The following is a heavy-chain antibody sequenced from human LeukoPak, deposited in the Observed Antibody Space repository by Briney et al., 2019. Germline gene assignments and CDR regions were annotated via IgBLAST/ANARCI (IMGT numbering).Heavy chain of an antibody. D-gene: IGHD1/OR15-1a*01. CDR3: ARQKWEQQGRDYYFNGLDV. CDR2: IYHSGST. Sequence: SETLSLTCAVSGGSISSGGYAWNWIRQPPGKGLEWIGYIYHSGSTYYNPSLKSRVTISVDRSKNQFSLKLSSVTAADTAVYYCARQKWEQQGRDYYFNGLDVWGPGTTVIVSS. V-gene: IGHV4-30-2*01. CDR1: GGSISSGGYA. J-gene: IGHJ6*02.